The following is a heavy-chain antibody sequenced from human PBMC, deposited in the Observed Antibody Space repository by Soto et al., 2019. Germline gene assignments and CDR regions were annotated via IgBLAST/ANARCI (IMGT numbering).Heavy chain of an antibody. CDR2: IYFSEST. D-gene: IGHD7-27*01. V-gene: IGHV4-30-4*01. J-gene: IGHJ6*02. CDR1: GGSISSGDYY. CDR3: ARDRAWDYGMDV. Sequence: QVQLQESGPGLVKPLQTLSLTCTVSGGSISSGDYYWTWIRQPPGKGLEWIGYIYFSESTYYNPSLKSRXXIXVXXSKNQFSLKLSSVTAADTAVYYCARDRAWDYGMDVWGQGTTVSVSS.